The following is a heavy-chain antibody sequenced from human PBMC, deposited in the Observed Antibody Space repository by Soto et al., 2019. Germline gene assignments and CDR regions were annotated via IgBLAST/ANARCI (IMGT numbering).Heavy chain of an antibody. J-gene: IGHJ6*02. V-gene: IGHV1-69*13. Sequence: GASVKVSCKASGGTFGSYAISWVRQAPGQGLEWMGGIIPIFGTANYAQKFQGRVTITADESTSTAYMELSSLRSEDTAVYYCARDARVPPYYYYGMDVWGQGTTVTVSS. CDR1: GGTFGSYA. CDR2: IIPIFGTA. CDR3: ARDARVPPYYYYGMDV.